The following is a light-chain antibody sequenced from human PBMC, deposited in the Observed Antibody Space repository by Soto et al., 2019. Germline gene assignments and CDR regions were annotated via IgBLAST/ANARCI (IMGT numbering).Light chain of an antibody. CDR2: EVF. V-gene: IGLV2-14*03. Sequence: QSALTQPASVSGSPGQSITISCTGTSSDVGGYNYVSWYQQHPGKVPKLMIYEVFRRPSGISDRFSGSKSGNTASRTIAGLQAEDEADYYCCSYTTTSTFVFGGGTKLTVL. J-gene: IGLJ2*01. CDR1: SSDVGGYNY. CDR3: CSYTTTSTFV.